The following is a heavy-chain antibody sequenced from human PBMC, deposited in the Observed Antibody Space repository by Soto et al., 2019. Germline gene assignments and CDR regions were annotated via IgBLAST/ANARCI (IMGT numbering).Heavy chain of an antibody. Sequence: SETLSLTCSVSGGSISSGDYYWNWIRQPPGKGLEWIGHIYYSGSTYYNSSLKSRVTISLDTSKNQFSLKLSSVTAADTAVYYCARTSKSGPRFDYWGQGSLVTVS. CDR2: IYYSGST. D-gene: IGHD4-4*01. J-gene: IGHJ4*02. CDR3: ARTSKSGPRFDY. V-gene: IGHV4-30-4*01. CDR1: GGSISSGDYY.